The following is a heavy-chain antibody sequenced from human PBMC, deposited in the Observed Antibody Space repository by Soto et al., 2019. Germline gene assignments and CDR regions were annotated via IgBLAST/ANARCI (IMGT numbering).Heavy chain of an antibody. V-gene: IGHV4-31*03. Sequence: PSETLSLTCTVSGGSISSGGYYWSWIRQHPGKGLEWIGYIYYSGSTYYNPSLKSRVTISVDTSKNQFSLKLSSVTAADTAVYYCATTETTVVTLGGYYGMDGWVQGTTVTVSS. D-gene: IGHD4-17*01. CDR2: IYYSGST. CDR3: ATTETTVVTLGGYYGMDG. J-gene: IGHJ6*02. CDR1: GGSISSGGYY.